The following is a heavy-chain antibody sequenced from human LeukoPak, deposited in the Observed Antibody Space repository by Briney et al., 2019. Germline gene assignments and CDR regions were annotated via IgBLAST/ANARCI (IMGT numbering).Heavy chain of an antibody. V-gene: IGHV3-23*01. Sequence: GASLRLSCAASGFTFSSYAMSWVRQAPGKGLEWVSAISGSGGSTYYADSVKGRFTISRDNSKNTLYLQMNSLRAEDTAVYYCPKGPGQWLVPGAFDYWGQGTLVTVSS. CDR3: PKGPGQWLVPGAFDY. CDR1: GFTFSSYA. CDR2: ISGSGGST. J-gene: IGHJ4*02. D-gene: IGHD6-19*01.